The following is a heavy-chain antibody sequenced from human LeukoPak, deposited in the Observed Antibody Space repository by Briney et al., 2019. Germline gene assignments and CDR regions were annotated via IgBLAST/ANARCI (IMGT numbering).Heavy chain of an antibody. CDR1: RFTLTDYY. Sequence: GASVKVSSKSSRFTLTDYYIYWVRQAPGQALEWMGYVCPRRIFTSSPQERQRRVTTTSDTSLGTAYMQLTRLTSDDTAAYYCVREGNGLLSNVFDYWGQGTLVTVSS. V-gene: IGHV1-2*02. CDR2: VCPRRIFT. D-gene: IGHD4-23*01. J-gene: IGHJ4*02. CDR3: VREGNGLLSNVFDY.